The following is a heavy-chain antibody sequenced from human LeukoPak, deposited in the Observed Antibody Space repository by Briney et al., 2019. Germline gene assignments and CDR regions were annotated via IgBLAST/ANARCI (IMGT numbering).Heavy chain of an antibody. CDR3: VRDRGGSGWYYLDY. CDR2: TSYDGSTE. J-gene: IGHJ4*02. CDR1: GFTFSSYG. Sequence: GGSLRLSCAASGFTFSSYGIHWVRQAPGKGLEWAAATSYDGSTEFYADSVKGRFTISRDNSKNTLYLQMNSLRPEDTAVYYCVRDRGGSGWYYLDYWGQGTLVTVSS. V-gene: IGHV3-30*03. D-gene: IGHD6-19*01.